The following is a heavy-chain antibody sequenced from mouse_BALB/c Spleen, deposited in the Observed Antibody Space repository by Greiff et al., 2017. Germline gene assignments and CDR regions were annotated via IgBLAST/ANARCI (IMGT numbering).Heavy chain of an antibody. D-gene: IGHD2-14*01. CDR1: GFTFSSYT. V-gene: IGHV5-6-4*01. Sequence: EVQLVESGGGLVKPGGSLKLSCAASGFTFSSYTMSWVRQTPEKRLEWVATISTGGSYTYYPDSVKGRFTISRDNAKNTLYLQMSSLKSEDTAMYYCTIDYRYDGYYAMDYWGQGTSVTVSS. J-gene: IGHJ4*01. CDR2: ISTGGSYT. CDR3: TIDYRYDGYYAMDY.